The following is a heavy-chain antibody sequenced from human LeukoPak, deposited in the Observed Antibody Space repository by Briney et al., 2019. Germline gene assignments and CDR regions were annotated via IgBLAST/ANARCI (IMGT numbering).Heavy chain of an antibody. CDR2: ISGSGGST. D-gene: IGHD6-6*01. J-gene: IGHJ4*02. CDR1: GFTFSSYA. Sequence: PGGSLRLSCAASGFTFSSYAMSWVRQAPGKGLEWVSAISGSGGSTYYADSVKGRFTISRDNSKNTLYLQMNSLRAEDTAVYYCAKVMYSSSISPDRRNYFDYWGQGTLVTVSS. CDR3: AKVMYSSSISPDRRNYFDY. V-gene: IGHV3-23*01.